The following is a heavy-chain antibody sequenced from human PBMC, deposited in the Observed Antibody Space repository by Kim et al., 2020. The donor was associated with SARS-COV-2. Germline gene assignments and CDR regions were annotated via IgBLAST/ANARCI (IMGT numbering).Heavy chain of an antibody. J-gene: IGHJ4*02. CDR1: GFTFSSYA. D-gene: IGHD5-12*01. V-gene: IGHV3-23*01. CDR2: ISGSGGST. Sequence: GGSLRLSCAASGFTFSSYAMSWVRQAPGKGLEWVSAISGSGGSTYYADSVKGRFTISRDNSKNTLYLQMNSLRAEDTAVYYCAKVAYSGYDYSWFFDYWGQGTLVTVSS. CDR3: AKVAYSGYDYSWFFDY.